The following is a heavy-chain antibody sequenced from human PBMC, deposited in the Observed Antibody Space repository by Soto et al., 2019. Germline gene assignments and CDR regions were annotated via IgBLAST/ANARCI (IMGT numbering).Heavy chain of an antibody. J-gene: IGHJ4*02. CDR3: ARDYYDSSGYSDY. D-gene: IGHD3-22*01. CDR1: GGTFSSYA. Sequence: ASVKVSCKASGGTFSSYAISWVRQAPGQGLEWMGGIIPIFGTANYAQKFQGRVTITADESTSTTYMELSSLRSEDTAVYYCARDYYDSSGYSDYWGQGTLVTVSS. V-gene: IGHV1-69*13. CDR2: IIPIFGTA.